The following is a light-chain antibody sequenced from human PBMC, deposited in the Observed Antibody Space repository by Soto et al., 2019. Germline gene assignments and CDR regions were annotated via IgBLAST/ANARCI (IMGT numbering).Light chain of an antibody. CDR3: SSYTSSSTSWV. J-gene: IGLJ3*02. CDR1: SSDVGGYNY. Sequence: QSALTQPASVSGSPGQSITISCSGTSSDVGGYNYVSWYQQHPGKAPKLMIYGVSDRPSGVSNRFSGSKSGNTASLTISGLQAEDEADYYCSSYTSSSTSWVFGGGTKVTVL. CDR2: GVS. V-gene: IGLV2-14*01.